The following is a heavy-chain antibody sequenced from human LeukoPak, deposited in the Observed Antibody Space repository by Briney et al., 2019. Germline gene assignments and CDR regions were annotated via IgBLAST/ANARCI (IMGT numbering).Heavy chain of an antibody. D-gene: IGHD3-22*01. CDR3: ARHLGYYDSSGYYL. V-gene: IGHV4-34*01. J-gene: IGHJ4*02. Sequence: SETLSLTCAVYSEPFSGYYWSWIPEPPGKGLECLGEINHSGSTNYNTSLKSRVTISLDTSKNQFSLTLRPPTAADHAVYYCARHLGYYDSSGYYLWGQGTLVTVSS. CDR1: SEPFSGYY. CDR2: INHSGST.